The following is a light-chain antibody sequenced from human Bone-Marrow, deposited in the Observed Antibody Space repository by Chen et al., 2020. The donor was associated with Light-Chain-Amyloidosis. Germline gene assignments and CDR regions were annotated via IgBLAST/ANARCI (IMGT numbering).Light chain of an antibody. CDR2: QDN. V-gene: IGLV3-1*01. CDR3: QAWDSSAVV. Sequence: SYELTQPPSVSLSPGQTASIPCSGDNLGDKYVSWYQQKPGQSPVLVFYQDNERPSGIPERFSGSNSGNTATLTISGTQAMDEADYYCQAWDSSAVVFGGGTKLTVL. CDR1: NLGDKY. J-gene: IGLJ2*01.